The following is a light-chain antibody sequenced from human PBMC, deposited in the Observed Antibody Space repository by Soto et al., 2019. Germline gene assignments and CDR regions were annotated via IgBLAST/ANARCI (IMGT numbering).Light chain of an antibody. V-gene: IGKV1-9*01. J-gene: IGKJ1*01. CDR3: QQLDSDPPWT. Sequence: IQLTQSPSSLSASVGDRVTITCRASQDISTYLAWYQQNPGRAPKLLIYLASNLHTGVPSRFSGSGSGTEFTLTISSLQPEAFATYYCQQLDSDPPWTFGQGTRVEIK. CDR1: QDISTY. CDR2: LAS.